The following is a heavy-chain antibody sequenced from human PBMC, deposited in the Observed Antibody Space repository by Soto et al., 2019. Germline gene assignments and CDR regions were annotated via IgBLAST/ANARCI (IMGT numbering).Heavy chain of an antibody. Sequence: ASVKVSCKASGYTFTGDYMHWVRQAPGQGLEWMGWINPNSGGTNYAQKFQGRVTMTRDTSISTAYMELSRLRSDDTAVYYCARDANIIAARPSWSDYWGQGTLVTVSS. CDR1: GYTFTGDY. CDR3: ARDANIIAARPSWSDY. J-gene: IGHJ4*02. V-gene: IGHV1-2*02. CDR2: INPNSGGT. D-gene: IGHD6-6*01.